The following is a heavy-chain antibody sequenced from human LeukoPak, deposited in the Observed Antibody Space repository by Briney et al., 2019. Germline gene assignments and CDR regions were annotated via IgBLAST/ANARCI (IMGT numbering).Heavy chain of an antibody. Sequence: GGSLRLSCAASGFPFSSYSMNWVRKAPGKGLEWVSSISRSSSYIYYADSVKGRFTISRDNAKNSLYLQMNSLRAEDTAVYYCARIAYDSWSGYYTGYYYYMDVWGKGTTVTVSS. CDR3: ARIAYDSWSGYYTGYYYYMDV. CDR2: ISRSSSYI. J-gene: IGHJ6*03. V-gene: IGHV3-21*01. D-gene: IGHD3-3*01. CDR1: GFPFSSYS.